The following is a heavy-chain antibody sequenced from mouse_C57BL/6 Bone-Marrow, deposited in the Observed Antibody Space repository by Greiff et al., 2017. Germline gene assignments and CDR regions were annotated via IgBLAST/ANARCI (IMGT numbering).Heavy chain of an antibody. V-gene: IGHV1-55*01. CDR3: ARERFITTVVAPSYWYFDV. Sequence: QVQLQQPGAELVKPGASVKMSCKASGYTFTSYWITWVKQRPGQGLEWIGDIYPGSGSTNYNEKFKSKATLTVDTSSSTAYMQLSSLTSEDSAVYYCARERFITTVVAPSYWYFDVWGTGTTVTVSS. D-gene: IGHD1-1*01. J-gene: IGHJ1*03. CDR1: GYTFTSYW. CDR2: IYPGSGST.